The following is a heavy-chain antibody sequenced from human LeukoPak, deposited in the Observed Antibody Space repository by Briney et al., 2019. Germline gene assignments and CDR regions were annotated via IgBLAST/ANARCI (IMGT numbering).Heavy chain of an antibody. Sequence: PGRSPRLSCAASGFTLSTYSMSWVRPAPPKGLEWVSAISGSDGSTYYADSVKGRFTISKDNSKNTLYLQMSSLRAEDTAVYYCAKDLSPGVYWGLGTLVTVSS. CDR2: ISGSDGST. V-gene: IGHV3-23*01. CDR1: GFTLSTYS. D-gene: IGHD2-8*01. J-gene: IGHJ4*02. CDR3: AKDLSPGVY.